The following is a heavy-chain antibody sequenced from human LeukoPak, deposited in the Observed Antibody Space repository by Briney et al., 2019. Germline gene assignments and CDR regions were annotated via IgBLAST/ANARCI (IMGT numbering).Heavy chain of an antibody. CDR1: GDSISSGGYS. CDR3: ARLVAAAGNNWFDP. V-gene: IGHV4-30-4*07. CDR2: IHDSGST. Sequence: SETLSLTCAVSGDSISSGGYSWSWIRQTPGKGLEWIAYIHDSGSTYNNPSLKSRLSISIDTSKNQFSLKLNSLTAADTAVYYCARLVAAAGNNWFDPWGQGTLVTVSS. J-gene: IGHJ5*02. D-gene: IGHD6-13*01.